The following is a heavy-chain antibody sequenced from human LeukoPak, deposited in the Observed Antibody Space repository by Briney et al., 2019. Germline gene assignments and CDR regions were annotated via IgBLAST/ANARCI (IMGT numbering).Heavy chain of an antibody. Sequence: ASVKVSCKASGYTFTGYYMHWVRQAPGQGLEWMGWINPNSGGTNYAQKFQGRATMTRDTSISTAYMELSRLRSDDTAVYYCARWYGAYDFWSGYEQNYMDVWGKGTTVTVSS. V-gene: IGHV1-2*02. CDR1: GYTFTGYY. D-gene: IGHD3-3*01. CDR2: INPNSGGT. J-gene: IGHJ6*03. CDR3: ARWYGAYDFWSGYEQNYMDV.